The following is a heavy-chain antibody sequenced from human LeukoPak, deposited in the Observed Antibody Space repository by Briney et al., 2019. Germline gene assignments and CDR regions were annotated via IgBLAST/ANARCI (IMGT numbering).Heavy chain of an antibody. CDR1: GGSISSSSYY. CDR2: IYYSGST. Sequence: SETLSLTCTVSGGSISSSSYYWGWIRQPPGKGLEWIGSIYYSGSTNYNPSLKSRVTISVDKSKNQFSLKLSSVTAADTAVYYCARHDYGDFYYGMDVWGQGTTVTVSS. D-gene: IGHD4-17*01. V-gene: IGHV4-39*07. J-gene: IGHJ6*02. CDR3: ARHDYGDFYYGMDV.